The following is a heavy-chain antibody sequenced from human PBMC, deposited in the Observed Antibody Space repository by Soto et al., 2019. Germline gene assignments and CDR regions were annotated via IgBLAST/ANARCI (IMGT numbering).Heavy chain of an antibody. V-gene: IGHV1-18*01. CDR2: INTYSGNI. CDR1: GYTFTSHG. Sequence: ASVKVSCKASGYTFTSHGISWVRQAPGQGLEWMGWINTYSGNINYAQKLQGRVTVTTDTSTSTAYMELRSLRSDDTAVYYCAKGFYAEGGCYRNDYWGQGTLVTVSS. D-gene: IGHD2-2*01. CDR3: AKGFYAEGGCYRNDY. J-gene: IGHJ4*02.